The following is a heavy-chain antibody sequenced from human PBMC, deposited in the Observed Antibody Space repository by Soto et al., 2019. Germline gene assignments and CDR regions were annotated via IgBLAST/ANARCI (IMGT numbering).Heavy chain of an antibody. Sequence: ASVKVSCKASGYTFTSYGISWVRQAPGQGLEWKGWISAYNGNTNYAQKLQGRVTMTTDTSTSTAYMELRSLRSDDTAVYYCASARLGYCSGGSCYSTPLDYWGQGTLVTVSS. CDR1: GYTFTSYG. CDR3: ASARLGYCSGGSCYSTPLDY. D-gene: IGHD2-15*01. CDR2: ISAYNGNT. J-gene: IGHJ4*02. V-gene: IGHV1-18*01.